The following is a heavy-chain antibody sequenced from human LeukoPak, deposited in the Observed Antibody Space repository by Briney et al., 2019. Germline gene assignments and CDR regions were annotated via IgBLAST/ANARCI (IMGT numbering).Heavy chain of an antibody. CDR2: ISSSGSTI. D-gene: IGHD6-19*01. V-gene: IGHV3-11*01. CDR3: ATTRGEGVAGEGDAFDI. J-gene: IGHJ3*02. CDR1: GFTVSSNE. Sequence: GGSLRLSCAASGFTVSSNEMSWVRQAPGKGLEWVSYISSSGSTIYYADSVKGRFTISRDNAKNSLYLQMNSLRAEDTAVYYCATTRGEGVAGEGDAFDIWGQGTMVTVSS.